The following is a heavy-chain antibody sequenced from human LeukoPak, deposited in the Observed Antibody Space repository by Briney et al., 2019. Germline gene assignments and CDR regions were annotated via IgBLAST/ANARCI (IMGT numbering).Heavy chain of an antibody. V-gene: IGHV3-23*01. CDR1: GFTLSSYA. J-gene: IGHJ4*02. CDR2: ISGSGGST. Sequence: GGSLRLSCAASGFTLSSYAMSWVRQAPGKGLEWVSAISGSGGSTYYADSVKGRFTISRDNSKNTLYLQMNSLRAEDTAVYYCAKTRYGDYNYYFDYWGQGTLVTVSS. CDR3: AKTRYGDYNYYFDY. D-gene: IGHD4-17*01.